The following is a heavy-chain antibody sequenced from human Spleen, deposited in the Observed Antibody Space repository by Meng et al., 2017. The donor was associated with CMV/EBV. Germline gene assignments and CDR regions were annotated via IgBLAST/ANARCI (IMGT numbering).Heavy chain of an antibody. Sequence: GESLKISCAASGASEFPFSTYAMHWVRQAPGKGLECVSAISGDGGDTYYADSVKGRFTISRDNSKNTLYLQMGSLRGEDMAVYYCARGYYDSSAYFYKWSDPWGQGTLVTVSS. V-gene: IGHV3-64*02. D-gene: IGHD3-22*01. CDR2: ISGDGGDT. CDR1: GASEFPFSTYA. CDR3: ARGYYDSSAYFYKWSDP. J-gene: IGHJ5*02.